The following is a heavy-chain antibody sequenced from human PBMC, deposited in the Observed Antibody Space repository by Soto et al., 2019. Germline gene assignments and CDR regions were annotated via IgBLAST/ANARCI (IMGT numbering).Heavy chain of an antibody. CDR2: ISAYNGST. V-gene: IGHV1-18*01. Sequence: QVHLVQSGGELKKPGASVRVSCTASGYTFASFGFSWVRQAPGQGLEWMGWISAYNGSTIYAQKFQDRVTMTTDTSTTRAYMELRSLRSDDTAVYYCASGNSYDTCRHCYFDYWGQGTVVTVSS. CDR1: GYTFASFG. J-gene: IGHJ4*02. D-gene: IGHD3-22*01. CDR3: ASGNSYDTCRHCYFDY.